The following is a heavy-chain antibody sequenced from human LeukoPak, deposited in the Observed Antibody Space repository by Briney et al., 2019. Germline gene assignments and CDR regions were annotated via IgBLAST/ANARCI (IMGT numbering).Heavy chain of an antibody. CDR1: GFTFSSYG. J-gene: IGHJ4*02. CDR2: IWYDGSNT. CDR3: APDHGGY. V-gene: IGHV3-33*01. D-gene: IGHD3-16*01. Sequence: GGSLRLSCAASGFTFSSYGMHWARQAPGKGLEWVAIIWYDGSNTYYADSAKGRFTISRDNSKNTLYLEMNSLRAEDTAIYYCAPDHGGYWGQGTLVTVSS.